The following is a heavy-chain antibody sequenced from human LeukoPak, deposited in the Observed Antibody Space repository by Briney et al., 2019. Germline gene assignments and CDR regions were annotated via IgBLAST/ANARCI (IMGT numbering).Heavy chain of an antibody. CDR2: ISSSSSYI. CDR3: ARELVKGDDY. CDR1: GFTFSDYY. V-gene: IGHV3-11*06. J-gene: IGHJ4*02. Sequence: TGGSLRLSCAASGFTFSDYYMSWIRQAPGKGLEWVSSISSSSSYIYYADSVKGRFTISRDNAKNSPYLQMNSLRAEDTAVYYCARELVKGDDYWGQGTLVTVAS. D-gene: IGHD2-8*02.